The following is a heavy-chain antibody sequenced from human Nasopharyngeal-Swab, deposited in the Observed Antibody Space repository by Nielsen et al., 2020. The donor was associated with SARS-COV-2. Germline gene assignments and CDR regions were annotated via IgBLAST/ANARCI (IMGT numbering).Heavy chain of an antibody. CDR3: ARDQRGSGWYSWSQGLDY. V-gene: IGHV4-59*01. CDR2: IYDSGST. Sequence: WIRQPPGKGLEWIGYIYDSGSTNYNPSLKSRVTISVVTSKNQFSLKLSSVTAADTAVYYCARDQRGSGWYSWSQGLDYWGQGTLVTVSS. D-gene: IGHD6-19*01. J-gene: IGHJ4*02.